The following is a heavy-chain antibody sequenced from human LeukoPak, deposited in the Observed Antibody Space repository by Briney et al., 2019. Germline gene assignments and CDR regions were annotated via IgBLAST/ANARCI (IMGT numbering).Heavy chain of an antibody. D-gene: IGHD2-2*01. Sequence: GGSLRLSCAASGFTSSNYWMSWVRQAPGKGLEWVAIIKQDGSEKHYVDSVKGRFTISRDNAKNSVYLEMNSLRAEDTAMYYCARGTWAPFDYWGHGTLVTVSS. CDR1: GFTSSNYW. V-gene: IGHV3-7*01. J-gene: IGHJ4*01. CDR2: IKQDGSEK. CDR3: ARGTWAPFDY.